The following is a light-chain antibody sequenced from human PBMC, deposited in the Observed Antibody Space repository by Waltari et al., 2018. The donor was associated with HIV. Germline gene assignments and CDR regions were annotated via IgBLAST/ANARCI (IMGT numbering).Light chain of an antibody. V-gene: IGLV3-19*01. CDR3: NSRDSSGTHPVL. J-gene: IGLJ2*01. CDR1: TPPLYY. Sequence: SSNLTQYPDVPVDLGQTVRISYQGETPPLYYATWFQQKPGQAPLLVIYGKNNRPSGIPDRFSGSFSGNTSSLTITGAQAEDEADYYCNSRDSSGTHPVLFGGGTRLSVL. CDR2: GKN.